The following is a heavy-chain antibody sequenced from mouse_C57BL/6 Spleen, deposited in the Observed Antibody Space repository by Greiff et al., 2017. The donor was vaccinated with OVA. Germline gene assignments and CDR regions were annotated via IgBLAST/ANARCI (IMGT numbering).Heavy chain of an antibody. CDR1: GYTFTSYW. J-gene: IGHJ4*01. CDR2: IDPSDSYT. D-gene: IGHD2-1*01. V-gene: IGHV1-50*01. CDR3: ARLYYGNYDYAMDY. Sequence: VQLQQPGAELVKPGASVKLSCKASGYTFTSYWMQWVKQRPGQGLEWIGEIDPSDSYTNYNQKFKGKATLTVDTSSSTAYMQLSSLTSEDSAVYYCARLYYGNYDYAMDYWGQGTSVTVSS.